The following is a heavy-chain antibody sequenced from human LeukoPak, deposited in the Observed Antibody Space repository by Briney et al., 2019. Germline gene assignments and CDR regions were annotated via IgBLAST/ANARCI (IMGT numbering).Heavy chain of an antibody. CDR2: IITIFDTA. V-gene: IGHV1-69*06. D-gene: IGHD6-13*01. J-gene: IGHJ3*02. CDR3: AREKRTGMAAAGPDAFDI. Sequence: SVKVSCKASGGTFSSYAINWVRQAPGQGLEWMGGIITIFDTANYTQKFQGRVTIAAVKSAGTAYMELSRLRSEDTAVYYCAREKRTGMAAAGPDAFDIWGQGTMVTVSS. CDR1: GGTFSSYA.